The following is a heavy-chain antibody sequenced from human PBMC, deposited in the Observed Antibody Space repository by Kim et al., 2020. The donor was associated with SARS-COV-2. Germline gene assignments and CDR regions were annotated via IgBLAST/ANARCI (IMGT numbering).Heavy chain of an antibody. CDR3: ARLKVEMATITSRYYYYFGMDV. J-gene: IGHJ6*02. D-gene: IGHD5-12*01. V-gene: IGHV4-61*01. Sequence: SETLSLTCTVSGGSVSSGSYYWSWIRQPPGKGLEWIGYIYYSGSTNYNPSLKSRVTISVDTSKNQFSLKLSSVTAADTAVYYCARLKVEMATITSRYYYYFGMDVWGQGTTVTVSS. CDR1: GGSVSSGSYY. CDR2: IYYSGST.